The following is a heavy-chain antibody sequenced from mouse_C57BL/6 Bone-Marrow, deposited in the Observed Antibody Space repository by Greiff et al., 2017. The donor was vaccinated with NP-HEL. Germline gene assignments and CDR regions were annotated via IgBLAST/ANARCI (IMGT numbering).Heavy chain of an antibody. Sequence: EVKLQESGAELVRPGASVKLSCTASGFNIKDYYMHWVKQRPEQGLEWIGRIDPEDGDTEYAPKFQGKATMTADTSSNTAYLQLSSLTSEDTAVYYCTKEDGYYERAMDYWGQGTSVTVSS. J-gene: IGHJ4*01. V-gene: IGHV14-1*01. D-gene: IGHD2-3*01. CDR3: TKEDGYYERAMDY. CDR2: IDPEDGDT. CDR1: GFNIKDYY.